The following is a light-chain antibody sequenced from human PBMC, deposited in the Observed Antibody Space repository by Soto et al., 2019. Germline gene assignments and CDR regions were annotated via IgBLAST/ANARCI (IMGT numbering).Light chain of an antibody. V-gene: IGLV2-14*01. Sequence: QSVVTQPASVSGSPGQSITISCTGTSSDVGSYNYVSWYQQHPGKAPKLMIYEVRDRPSGISSRFSGSKSGNTASLTISGLQTEEEADHYCSSYTSSSILFGPGTKVTVL. CDR2: EVR. J-gene: IGLJ1*01. CDR3: SSYTSSSIL. CDR1: SSDVGSYNY.